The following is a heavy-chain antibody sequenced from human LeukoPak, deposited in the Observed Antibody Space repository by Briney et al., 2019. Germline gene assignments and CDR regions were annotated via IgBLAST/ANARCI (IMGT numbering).Heavy chain of an antibody. J-gene: IGHJ6*03. V-gene: IGHV3-23*01. CDR3: ARAPVPIFGVVTLYYYYMDV. CDR1: GFTFSSYA. CDR2: ISGSGGSS. D-gene: IGHD3-3*01. Sequence: PGGSLRLSCAASGFTFSSYAMSWVRQAPGKGLEWVSAISGSGGSSYYADSVKGRFTISRDNAKNSLYLQMNSLRAEDTAVYYCARAPVPIFGVVTLYYYYMDVWGKGTTVTVSS.